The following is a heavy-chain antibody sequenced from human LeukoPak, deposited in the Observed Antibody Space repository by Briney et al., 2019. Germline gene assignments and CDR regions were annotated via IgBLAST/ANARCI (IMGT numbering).Heavy chain of an antibody. Sequence: PGGSLRLSCAASGFTFSSYAMHWVRQAPGKGQDWEAVISYDGSNKYYADSVKGRFTISRDNSKNTLYLQMNSLRAEDTAVYYCARDPGTGRFGYSGYDYGDYFDYWGQGTLVTVSS. CDR2: ISYDGSNK. J-gene: IGHJ4*02. D-gene: IGHD5-12*01. CDR1: GFTFSSYA. V-gene: IGHV3-30*04. CDR3: ARDPGTGRFGYSGYDYGDYFDY.